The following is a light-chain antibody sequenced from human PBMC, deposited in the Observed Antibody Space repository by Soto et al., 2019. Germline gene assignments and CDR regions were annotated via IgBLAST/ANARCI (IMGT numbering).Light chain of an antibody. CDR3: SAYAGRNNVV. J-gene: IGLJ2*01. CDR2: EVN. CDR1: SSDVGAYDY. Sequence: QSVLTQPPSASASLGQSVTISCTGTSSDVGAYDYVSWFQQHPGKAPKLMLYEVNKRPSGVPDRVSGSKSGNTASLTVSGLQAADEADYYCSAYAGRNNVVFGGGTQLTFL. V-gene: IGLV2-8*01.